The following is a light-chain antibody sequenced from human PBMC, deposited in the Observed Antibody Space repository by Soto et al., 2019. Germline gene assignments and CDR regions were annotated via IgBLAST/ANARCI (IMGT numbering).Light chain of an antibody. CDR3: QQYGSSSYT. J-gene: IGKJ2*01. CDR2: AAS. CDR1: QSISSSY. Sequence: EIVLTQSPGTLSLSPGERATLSCRASQSISSSYLAWYQQKPGQAPRLLIYAASSRATGIPDMFSGSGSGTDFTLTIIRLEPEEFAVYYCQQYGSSSYTFGQGTQLEIK. V-gene: IGKV3-20*01.